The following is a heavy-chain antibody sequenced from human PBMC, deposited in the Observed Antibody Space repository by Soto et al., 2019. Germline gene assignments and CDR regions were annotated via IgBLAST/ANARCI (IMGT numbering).Heavy chain of an antibody. CDR2: IYYSGST. CDR1: GGSVSSGSYY. D-gene: IGHD3-10*01. V-gene: IGHV4-61*01. CDR3: ARETRGYGGPKYYYGMDV. J-gene: IGHJ6*02. Sequence: SETLSLTCTVSGGSVSSGSYYWSWIRQPPGKGLEWIGYIYYSGSTNYNPSLKSRVTISVDTSKNQFSLKLSSVTAADTAVYYCARETRGYGGPKYYYGMDVWGQGTTVTVSS.